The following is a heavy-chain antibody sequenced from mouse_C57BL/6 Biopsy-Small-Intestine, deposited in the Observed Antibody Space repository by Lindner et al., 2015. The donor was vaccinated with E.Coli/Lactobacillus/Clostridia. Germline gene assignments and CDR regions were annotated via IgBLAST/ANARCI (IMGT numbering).Heavy chain of an antibody. J-gene: IGHJ4*01. V-gene: IGHV2-6*01. D-gene: IGHD2-1*01. Sequence: VQLQESGPGLVAPSQSLSITCTVSGFSLTSYGVDWVRQSPGKGLEWLGVIWGVGSTNYNSALKSRLSISKDNSKSQVFLKMNSLQTDDTAMYYCARSLLYYGNSYYAMDYWDQGTSVTVSS. CDR3: ARSLLYYGNSYYAMDY. CDR1: GFSLTSYG. CDR2: IWGVGST.